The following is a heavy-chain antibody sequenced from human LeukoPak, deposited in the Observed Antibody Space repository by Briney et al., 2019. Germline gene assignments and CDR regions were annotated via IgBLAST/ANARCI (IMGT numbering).Heavy chain of an antibody. CDR1: GGSISSYY. J-gene: IGHJ3*02. CDR3: ARFAHDAFDI. Sequence: SETLSLTCTVSGGSISSYYWSWIRQPPGKGLEWIGYIYYSGSTNYNPSLKSRVTISVDTSKNQFPLKLSSVTAADTAVYYCARFAHDAFDIWGQGTMVTVSS. D-gene: IGHD2-21*01. V-gene: IGHV4-59*08. CDR2: IYYSGST.